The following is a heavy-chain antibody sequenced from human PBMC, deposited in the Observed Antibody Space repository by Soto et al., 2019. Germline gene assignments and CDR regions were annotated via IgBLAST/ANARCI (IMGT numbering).Heavy chain of an antibody. V-gene: IGHV4-34*01. CDR3: ARVSGIYYYGMDV. Sequence: PSDTLSLTCAVYGGSFSGYYWSWIRQPPGKGLEWIGEINHSGSTNYNPSLKCRVTISVDTCKNQVSLKLSSVTAADTAVYYCARVSGIYYYGMDVWGQGTTVT. J-gene: IGHJ6*02. D-gene: IGHD3-10*01. CDR2: INHSGST. CDR1: GGSFSGYY.